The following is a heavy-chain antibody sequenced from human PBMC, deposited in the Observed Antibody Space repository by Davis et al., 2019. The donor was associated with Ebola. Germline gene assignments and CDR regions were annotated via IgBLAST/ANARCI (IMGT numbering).Heavy chain of an antibody. CDR1: GGTFTIYY. D-gene: IGHD1-1*01. J-gene: IGHJ6*02. CDR3: TTTTLGYYSLDV. CDR2: IKYNDVTT. V-gene: IGHV1-46*01. Sequence: ASVKVSCKASGGTFTIYYLHWVRQAPGQGLEWMGMIKYNDVTTRYAQNFQGRVTMTRDTSTSTIYMELTSLRSEDTAVYYCTTTTLGYYSLDVWGQGTSVTVS.